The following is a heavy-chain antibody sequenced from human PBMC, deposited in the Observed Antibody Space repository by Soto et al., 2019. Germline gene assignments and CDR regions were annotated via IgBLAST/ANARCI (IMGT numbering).Heavy chain of an antibody. J-gene: IGHJ3*02. CDR1: GFIVSDTY. CDR2: ISDRGDT. CDR3: AREPRYCRGGSCSITGDAYDI. D-gene: IGHD2-15*01. V-gene: IGHV3-66*01. Sequence: GGSLRLSCTASGFIVSDTYVNWVRQAPGKGLEWVSVISDRGDTHYADSVRGRFSLSRDISDNTLHLQMNNLRVEDTAVYYCAREPRYCRGGSCSITGDAYDIWGKGTMVTAS.